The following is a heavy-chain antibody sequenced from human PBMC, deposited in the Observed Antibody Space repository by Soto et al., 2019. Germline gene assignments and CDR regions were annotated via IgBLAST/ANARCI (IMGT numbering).Heavy chain of an antibody. D-gene: IGHD6-13*01. CDR3: ARAAGLDY. V-gene: IGHV3-30*03. CDR1: GFTFSSYG. Sequence: PGGSLRLSCAASGFTFSSYGMHWVRQAPGKGLEWVAVISYDGSNKYYADSVKGRFTISRDNSKNTLYRQMNSLRAEDTAVYYCARAAGLDYWGQGTLVTVSS. J-gene: IGHJ4*02. CDR2: ISYDGSNK.